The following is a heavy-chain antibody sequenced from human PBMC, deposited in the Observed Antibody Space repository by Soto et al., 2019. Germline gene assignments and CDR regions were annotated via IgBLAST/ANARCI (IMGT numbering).Heavy chain of an antibody. D-gene: IGHD2-21*01. Sequence: PGGSLRLSCAASGFTSASYAITWVRQAPGKGLEWVSTITGSGGATYYADSVKGRFTISRDNSKNTLYLRMNSLTAEDTAVYYCARSLDAYCGGDCYLSAFDIWGQGTMVTVSS. CDR3: ARSLDAYCGGDCYLSAFDI. CDR1: GFTSASYA. J-gene: IGHJ3*02. CDR2: ITGSGGAT. V-gene: IGHV3-23*01.